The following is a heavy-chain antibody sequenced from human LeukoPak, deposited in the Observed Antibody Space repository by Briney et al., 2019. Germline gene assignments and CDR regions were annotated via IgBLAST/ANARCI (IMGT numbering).Heavy chain of an antibody. CDR3: AKAAPPEGIAAAGIDY. CDR2: ISGSGGST. J-gene: IGHJ4*02. Sequence: GGSLRLSCAASGFTFSSYAMSWVRQAPGKGLEWVSVISGSGGSTYYADSVKGRFTISRDNSKNTLYLQMNSLRAEDTAVYYCAKAAPPEGIAAAGIDYWGQGTLVTVSS. V-gene: IGHV3-23*01. CDR1: GFTFSSYA. D-gene: IGHD6-13*01.